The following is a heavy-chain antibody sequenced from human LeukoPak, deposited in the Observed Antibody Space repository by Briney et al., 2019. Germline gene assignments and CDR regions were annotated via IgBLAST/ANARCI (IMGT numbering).Heavy chain of an antibody. CDR1: GYTLINHD. CDR3: ASRPTVTMGAWFDP. D-gene: IGHD4-11*01. J-gene: IGHJ5*02. Sequence: ASVKVSCKGYGYTLINHDIDWVRQATGQGLEWMGWMNPNSGNTGYAQKFQGRVTMTRNTSISTAYMELSSLRSEDTAVYYCASRPTVTMGAWFDPWGQGTLVTVSS. V-gene: IGHV1-8*02. CDR2: MNPNSGNT.